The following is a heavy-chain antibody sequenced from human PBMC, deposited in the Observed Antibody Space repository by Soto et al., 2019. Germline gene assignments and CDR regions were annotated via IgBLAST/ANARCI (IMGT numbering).Heavy chain of an antibody. CDR1: GFTFSNYA. V-gene: IGHV3-23*01. CDR3: AKDLTSMVRVVLPSP. D-gene: IGHD3-10*01. CDR2: ISGSGVIK. Sequence: EVQLLQSGGGWVQPRGSLRLSCAASGFTFSNYAMAWVRQAPGKGLEWVSSISGSGVIKYYADSVQGRFTISRDNSNNTLSVQMNSLRVEDTAIYYCAKDLTSMVRVVLPSPWGQGILVIVSS. J-gene: IGHJ5*02.